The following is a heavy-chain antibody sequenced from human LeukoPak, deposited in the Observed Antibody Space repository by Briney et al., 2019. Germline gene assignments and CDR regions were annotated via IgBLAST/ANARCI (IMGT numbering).Heavy chain of an antibody. CDR1: GYTFTDYY. J-gene: IGHJ3*02. Sequence: ASVTVSCKASGYTFTDYYMHWVRQAPGQGLEWMGWINPNSGGTHYAQKFQGRVTMTRDTSITTAYLELPRLTSDDAAMYYCARDQGRYSTGTDAFDIWGQGTMVTVSS. V-gene: IGHV1-2*02. CDR2: INPNSGGT. D-gene: IGHD1-26*01. CDR3: ARDQGRYSTGTDAFDI.